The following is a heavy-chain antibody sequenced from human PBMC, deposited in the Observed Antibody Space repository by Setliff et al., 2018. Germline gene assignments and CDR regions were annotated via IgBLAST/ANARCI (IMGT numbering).Heavy chain of an antibody. D-gene: IGHD3-22*01. J-gene: IGHJ4*02. CDR3: ARAPRYFDSTGSYFDG. V-gene: IGHV4-39*07. CDR1: GDSVSSSRFY. CDR2: IYHDGND. Sequence: PSETLSLTCTVSGDSVSSSRFYWAWIRQPPGKGLEWIGEIYHDGNDKYTPSVHYSPSLKSRVTISIDKSNNQFSLKLTSMTAADTAVYYCARAPRYFDSTGSYFDGWGQGTPVTVSS.